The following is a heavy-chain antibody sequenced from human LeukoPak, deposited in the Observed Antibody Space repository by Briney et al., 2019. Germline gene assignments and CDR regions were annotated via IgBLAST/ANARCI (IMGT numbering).Heavy chain of an antibody. CDR2: ISGSGRTI. CDR3: ARDIVVVPLVMGWFDP. Sequence: GGSLRLSCAASGFTFSDYYMSWIRQAPGKGLEWVSYISGSGRTIYYADSVKGRFTISRDNAKNSLYLQMNSLRAEDTAVYYCARDIVVVPLVMGWFDPWGQGTLVTVSP. V-gene: IGHV3-11*01. D-gene: IGHD2-2*01. J-gene: IGHJ5*02. CDR1: GFTFSDYY.